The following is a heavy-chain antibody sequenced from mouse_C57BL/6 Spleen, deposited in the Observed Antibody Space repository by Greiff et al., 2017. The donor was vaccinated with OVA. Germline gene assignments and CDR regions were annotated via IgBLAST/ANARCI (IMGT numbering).Heavy chain of an antibody. D-gene: IGHD2-13*01. CDR3: ARSTTVYAMDY. Sequence: QVQLQQSGPGLVAPSQSLSITCTVSGFSLTSYGVHWVRQPPGKVLEWLVVIWSDGSTTYNSAPKSRLSISKDNSKSQVFLKMNSLQTDDTAMYYCARSTTVYAMDYWGQGTSVTVSS. CDR1: GFSLTSYG. CDR2: IWSDGST. J-gene: IGHJ4*01. V-gene: IGHV2-6*03.